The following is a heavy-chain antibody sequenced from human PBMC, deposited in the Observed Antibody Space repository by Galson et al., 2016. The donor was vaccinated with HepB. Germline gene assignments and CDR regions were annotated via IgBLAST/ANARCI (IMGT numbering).Heavy chain of an antibody. D-gene: IGHD2-15*01. CDR1: GGSITSFY. CDR2: VYHTGNA. Sequence: SETLSLTCTVSGGSITSFYWSWIRQPPGKGPEWIGYVYHTGNAHYNPSLKSRVTIPADTSKNQFSLNLRSVTAADTAVYYCATVRAGCSASSCYFDRWGQGTLVTVSS. J-gene: IGHJ4*02. CDR3: ATVRAGCSASSCYFDR. V-gene: IGHV4-59*12.